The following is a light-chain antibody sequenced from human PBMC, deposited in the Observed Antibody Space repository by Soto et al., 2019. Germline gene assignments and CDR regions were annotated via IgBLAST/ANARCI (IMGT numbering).Light chain of an antibody. V-gene: IGKV1-5*01. CDR2: DAS. J-gene: IGKJ1*01. CDR3: QQYNSYWT. Sequence: DIQMTQSPSTLSASVGDRVTITCRASQSISSWLAWYQQKPGKAPKLLIYDASSLASGVPSRFSGSGTWTEFTLTISSLQPDDFATYYCQQYNSYWTFGQGTK. CDR1: QSISSW.